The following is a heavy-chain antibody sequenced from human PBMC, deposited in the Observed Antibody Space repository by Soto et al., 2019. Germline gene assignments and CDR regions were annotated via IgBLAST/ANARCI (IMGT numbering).Heavy chain of an antibody. CDR2: ISGSGGST. CDR3: AKADHYSNYGGHDY. V-gene: IGHV3-23*01. Sequence: PVGSLRLSGAASGFTFSSYAMSWVRQAPGKGLEWVSAISGSGGSTYYADSVKGRFTISRDNSKNTLYLQMNSLRAEDTAVYYCAKADHYSNYGGHDYWGQGTLVTVSS. CDR1: GFTFSSYA. D-gene: IGHD4-4*01. J-gene: IGHJ4*02.